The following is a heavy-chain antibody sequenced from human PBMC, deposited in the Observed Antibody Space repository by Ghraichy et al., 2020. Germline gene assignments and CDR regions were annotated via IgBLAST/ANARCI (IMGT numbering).Heavy chain of an antibody. D-gene: IGHD1-26*01. CDR1: GGSMNTNDF. V-gene: IGHV4-39*01. CDR3: ARHERGSYLTPFDF. J-gene: IGHJ4*02. Sequence: SETLSLTCTVSGGSMNTNDFWGWIRQPPGKGLEWIGITGTMRYSGTTHYNPSLKSRVTISVDTSQNQFSLRLSSVTAADTAVYYCARHERGSYLTPFDFWGQGTLVTVSS. CDR2: TGTMRYSGTT.